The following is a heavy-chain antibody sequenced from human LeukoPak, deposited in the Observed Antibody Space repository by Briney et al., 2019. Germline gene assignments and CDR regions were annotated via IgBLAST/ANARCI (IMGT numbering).Heavy chain of an antibody. D-gene: IGHD2-2*01. CDR1: GYTFTSYD. CDR2: MNPNSGNT. Sequence: GASVKVSCKASGYTFTSYDINWVRQATGQGLEWMGWMNPNSGNTGYAQKFQGRVTMTRNTSISTAYMELSSLRSEYTAVYYCARGSVVVPAAMRAYYYYGMDVWGQGTTVTVSS. V-gene: IGHV1-8*01. CDR3: ARGSVVVPAAMRAYYYYGMDV. J-gene: IGHJ6*02.